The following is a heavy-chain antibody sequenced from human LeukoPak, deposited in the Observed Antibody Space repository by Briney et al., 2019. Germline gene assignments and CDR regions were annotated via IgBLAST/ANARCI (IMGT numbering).Heavy chain of an antibody. CDR1: GGSISSSSYY. J-gene: IGHJ5*02. V-gene: IGHV4-39*07. Sequence: ASETLSLTCTVSGGSISSSSYYWGWIRQPPGKGLEWIGSIYYSGSTYYNPSLKSRVTISVDTSKNQFSLKLSSVTAADTAVYYCARDGPDWYYGSGSYYNVRWFDPWGQGTLVTVSS. CDR2: IYYSGST. D-gene: IGHD3-10*01. CDR3: ARDGPDWYYGSGSYYNVRWFDP.